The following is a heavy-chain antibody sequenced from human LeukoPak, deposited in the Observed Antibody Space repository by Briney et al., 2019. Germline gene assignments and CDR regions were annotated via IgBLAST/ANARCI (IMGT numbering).Heavy chain of an antibody. CDR2: ISSSTI. J-gene: IGHJ4*02. V-gene: IGHV3-48*02. Sequence: GGSLRLSCAASGFTFSSYSMNWVRQAPGKGLEWVSYISSSTIYYADSGKGRFTISRDNAKNSLYLQMNSLRDEDTAVYYCARFPHYYDSSGYSFWGQGTLVTVSS. D-gene: IGHD3-22*01. CDR1: GFTFSSYS. CDR3: ARFPHYYDSSGYSF.